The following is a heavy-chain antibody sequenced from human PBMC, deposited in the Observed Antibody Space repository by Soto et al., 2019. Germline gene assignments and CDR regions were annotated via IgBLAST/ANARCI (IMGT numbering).Heavy chain of an antibody. Sequence: QVQLVQSGAEVKKPGSSVKVSWKATGGTFSSYTISWVRQAPGQGLEWMGRIIPILGIANYAQKFQGRVTITADKSTSTAYMELSSLRSEDTAVYYCATYMISDGEFDPWGQGTLVTVSA. V-gene: IGHV1-69*02. J-gene: IGHJ5*02. CDR1: GGTFSSYT. CDR2: IIPILGIA. CDR3: ATYMISDGEFDP. D-gene: IGHD3-16*01.